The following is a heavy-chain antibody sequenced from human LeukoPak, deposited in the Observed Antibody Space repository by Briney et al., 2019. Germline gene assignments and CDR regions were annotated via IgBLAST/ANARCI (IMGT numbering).Heavy chain of an antibody. CDR3: ASTTYYDFWSGYENN. V-gene: IGHV4-39*07. D-gene: IGHD3-3*01. CDR1: GGSISSSSYY. Sequence: SETLSLTCTVSGGSISSSSYYWGWIRQPPGKGLEWIGSIYYSGSTYYNPSLKSRVTISVDTSKNQFSPKLSSVTAADTAVYYCASTTYYDFWSGYENNWGRGTLVTVSS. CDR2: IYYSGST. J-gene: IGHJ4*02.